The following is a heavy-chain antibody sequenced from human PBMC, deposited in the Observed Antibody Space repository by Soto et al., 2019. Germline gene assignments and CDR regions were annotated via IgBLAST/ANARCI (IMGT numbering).Heavy chain of an antibody. CDR1: GFTFTNAW. V-gene: IGHV3-15*07. CDR2: IKSKNDGGTT. J-gene: IGHJ4*02. D-gene: IGHD3-16*01. CDR3: AADLPDWGAYAFDY. Sequence: EVQLVESGGGLVEPGGSLRLSCAASGFTFTNAWLNWVRQAPGKGLEWVGRIKSKNDGGTTDYAAPVKGRFTISRDESENQVYLQMNSLKTEDTAVYYCAADLPDWGAYAFDYWGQGTLVTVSA.